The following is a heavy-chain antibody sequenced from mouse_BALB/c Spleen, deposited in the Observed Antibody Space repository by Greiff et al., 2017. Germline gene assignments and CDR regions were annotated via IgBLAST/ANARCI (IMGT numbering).Heavy chain of an antibody. CDR2: IRNKANGYTT. J-gene: IGHJ3*01. CDR3: ARDETPWFAY. V-gene: IGHV7-3*02. Sequence: EVKLVESGGGLVQPGGSLRLSCATSGFTFTDYYMSWVRQPPGKALEWLGFIRNKANGYTTEYSASVKGRFTISRDNSQSILYLQMNTLRAEDSATYYCARDETPWFAYWGQGTLVTVSA. CDR1: GFTFTDYY.